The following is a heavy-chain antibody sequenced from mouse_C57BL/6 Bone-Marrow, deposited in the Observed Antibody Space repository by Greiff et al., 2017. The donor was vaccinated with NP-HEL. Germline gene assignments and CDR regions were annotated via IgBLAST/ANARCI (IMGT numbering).Heavy chain of an antibody. CDR1: GFTFSDYY. J-gene: IGHJ1*03. Sequence: EVKLVESGGGLVQPGGSLKLSCAASGFTFSDYYMYWVRQTPEKRLEWVAYISNGGGSTYYPDTVKGRFTISRDNAKNTLYLQMSRLKSEDTAMYYCARRTGPYWYFDVWGTGTTVTVSS. D-gene: IGHD4-1*01. CDR2: ISNGGGST. V-gene: IGHV5-12*01. CDR3: ARRTGPYWYFDV.